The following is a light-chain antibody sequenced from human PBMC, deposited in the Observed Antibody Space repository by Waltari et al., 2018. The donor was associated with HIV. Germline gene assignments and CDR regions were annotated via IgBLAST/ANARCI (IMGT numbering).Light chain of an antibody. CDR2: RND. Sequence: QSVLTQPPSASGTPGQRVTISCSGSRSNIGKNFIYWYQQFPGTAPKLLIYRNDERPSGVPDRFSVSKSGTSASLAISGLRSEDEADYYCATWDDSLSGWVFGGGTKLTVL. V-gene: IGLV1-47*01. J-gene: IGLJ3*02. CDR3: ATWDDSLSGWV. CDR1: RSNIGKNF.